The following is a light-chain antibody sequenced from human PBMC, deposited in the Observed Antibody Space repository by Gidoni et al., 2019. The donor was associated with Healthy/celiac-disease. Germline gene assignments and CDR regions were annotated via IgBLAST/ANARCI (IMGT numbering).Light chain of an antibody. CDR3: QQSYSTLACT. Sequence: DIQMTPSPSSLSASVGDRVTITCRASQSISSYLNWYQQKPGKAPKLLIYAASSMQSGVPSRFSGSGSGTDFTLTISSLQPEDFATYYCQQSYSTLACTFGQGTKLEIK. V-gene: IGKV1-39*01. CDR2: AAS. CDR1: QSISSY. J-gene: IGKJ2*02.